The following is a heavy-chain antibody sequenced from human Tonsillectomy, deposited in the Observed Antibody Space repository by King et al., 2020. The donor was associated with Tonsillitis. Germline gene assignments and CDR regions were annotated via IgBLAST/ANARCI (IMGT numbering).Heavy chain of an antibody. V-gene: IGHV4-61*02. Sequence: VQLQESGPGLVKPSQTLSLTCTVSGGSITTSVNYWIWIRQPAGKGLEWIGRVFASGSPDYNPSLKSRVTMSIDTSKNQFSLRLNSLTSADTAVYYCEGEWSWGQGTLVTVSS. CDR3: EGEWS. J-gene: IGHJ4*02. CDR1: GGSITTSVNY. D-gene: IGHD3-3*01. CDR2: VFASGSP.